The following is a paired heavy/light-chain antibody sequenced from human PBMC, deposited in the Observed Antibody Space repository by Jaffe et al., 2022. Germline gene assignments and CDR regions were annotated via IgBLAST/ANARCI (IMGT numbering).Light chain of an antibody. CDR2: GAS. V-gene: IGKV3-20*01. Sequence: EIVLTQSPGTLSLSPGERATLSCRATESVSSSYLAWYQHKPGQAPRLLIYGASSRATGIPDRFSGSGSGTDFTLTISRLEPEDFAVYYCQQHGGSPYTFGQGTKLEIK. J-gene: IGKJ2*01. CDR3: QQHGGSPYT. CDR1: ESVSSSY.
Heavy chain of an antibody. D-gene: IGHD2-15*01. V-gene: IGHV1-46*03. CDR3: ARGRSSYCSGGSCYGGFGY. Sequence: QVQLVQSGAEVKKPGASVKVSCKASGYTFTSYYLHWVRQAPGQGLEWMAIINPSSGTTNYAQRFQGRVTMTRDTSTSTVYMQLSSLRSEDTAVYFCARGRSSYCSGGSCYGGFGYWGQGTLVTVSS. CDR1: GYTFTSYY. J-gene: IGHJ4*02. CDR2: INPSSGTT.